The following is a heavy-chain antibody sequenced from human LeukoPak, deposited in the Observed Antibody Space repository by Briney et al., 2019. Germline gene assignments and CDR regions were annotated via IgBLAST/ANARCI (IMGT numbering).Heavy chain of an antibody. V-gene: IGHV3-48*04. D-gene: IGHD6-13*01. CDR1: GFTFSSYW. J-gene: IGHJ4*02. Sequence: PGGSLRLSCAASGFTFSSYWMHWVRQAPGKGLEWVSYISSSGSTIYYADSVKGRFTISRDNAKNSLYLQMNSLRAEDTALYYCARVGYSSSWRERYKYYFDYWGQGTLVTVSS. CDR3: ARVGYSSSWRERYKYYFDY. CDR2: ISSSGSTI.